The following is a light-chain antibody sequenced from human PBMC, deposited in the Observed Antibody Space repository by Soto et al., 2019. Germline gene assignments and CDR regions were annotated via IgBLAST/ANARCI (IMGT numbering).Light chain of an antibody. V-gene: IGKV4-1*01. CDR1: QSVLYSSNNKNY. CDR2: WAS. Sequence: DIVMTQSPDSLAVSLGERATINCKSSQSVLYSSNNKNYLAWYQQKPGQPPKLLIYWASTRESGVPDRFSGSGSGTNFPLTISSLQAKDVAVYYCQQYNRTPSPFGQGPKVKIK. CDR3: QQYNRTPSP. J-gene: IGKJ1*01.